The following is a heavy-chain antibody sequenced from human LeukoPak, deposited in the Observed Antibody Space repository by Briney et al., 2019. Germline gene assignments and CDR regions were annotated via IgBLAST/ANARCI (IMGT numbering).Heavy chain of an antibody. J-gene: IGHJ4*02. CDR1: GGSISSYY. CDR3: ATGSGIFDY. Sequence: PSETLSLTCTVPGGSISSYYWSWIRQPPGKGLEWIGYIYYSGTTNYNPSLKSRVTISVDTSKNQFSLRLSSVTAADTAVYYCATGSGIFDYWGQGTLVTVSS. D-gene: IGHD1-26*01. CDR2: IYYSGTT. V-gene: IGHV4-59*01.